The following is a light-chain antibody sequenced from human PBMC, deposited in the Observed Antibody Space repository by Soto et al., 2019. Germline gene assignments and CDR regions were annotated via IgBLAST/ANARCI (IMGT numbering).Light chain of an antibody. J-gene: IGKJ1*01. CDR1: QSISTW. CDR3: QPYRSYS. V-gene: IGKV1-5*01. CDR2: GAS. Sequence: DIQMTQSPSTLTASVGDRVTITCRASQSISTWLAWYQQKPGKAPSLLIYGASSLKSGVPSRFSGSGSGTEFPLTISSQQPDDFATYYCQPYRSYSFGQGTKVEI.